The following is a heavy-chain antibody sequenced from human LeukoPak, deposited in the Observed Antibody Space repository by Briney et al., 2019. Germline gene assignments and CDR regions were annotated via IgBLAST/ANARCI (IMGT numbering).Heavy chain of an antibody. CDR2: MNPNSGNT. Sequence: ASVKVSCKASGYTFTSYDINWVRQATGQGHEWMGWMNPNSGNTGYAQKFQGRVTITRNTSISKAYMELSSLRSEDTAVYYCARGLGWELHSDYFDYWGQGTLVTVSS. CDR3: ARGLGWELHSDYFDY. J-gene: IGHJ4*02. D-gene: IGHD1-26*01. CDR1: GYTFTSYD. V-gene: IGHV1-8*03.